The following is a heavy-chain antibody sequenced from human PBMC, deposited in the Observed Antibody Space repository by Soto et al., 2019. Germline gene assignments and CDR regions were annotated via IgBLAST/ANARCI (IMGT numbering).Heavy chain of an antibody. J-gene: IGHJ6*02. CDR1: GYTFTSYD. CDR3: ARDRHYYDSSGPNYYGMDV. CDR2: MNPNSGNT. V-gene: IGHV1-8*01. D-gene: IGHD3-22*01. Sequence: ASVKVSCKASGYTFTSYDINWVRQATGQGLEWMGWMNPNSGNTGYAQKFQGRVTMTRNTSISTAYMELSSLRSDDTAVYYCARDRHYYDSSGPNYYGMDVWGQGTTVTVSS.